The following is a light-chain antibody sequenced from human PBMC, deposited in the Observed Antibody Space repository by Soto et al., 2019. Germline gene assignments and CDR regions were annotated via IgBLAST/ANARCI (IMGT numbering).Light chain of an antibody. V-gene: IGKV3-15*01. CDR3: QEYNGRSS. CDR2: RTS. CDR1: QNVAGD. J-gene: IGKJ1*01. Sequence: RVTTQSPATLSVSPGERATLSCRASQNVAGDVAWYQQKPGEAPRRLIYRTSTRPTGIPTRLSGSGSGTEFTLTSSSRQSEDVAVYYCQEYNGRSSFGKGTKVEIK.